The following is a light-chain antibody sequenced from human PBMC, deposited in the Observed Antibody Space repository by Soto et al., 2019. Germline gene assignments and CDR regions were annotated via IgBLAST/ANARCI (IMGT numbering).Light chain of an antibody. V-gene: IGLV1-40*01. CDR3: AAWDDSLNGWV. CDR1: SSNIGSTYD. Sequence: QSVLTQPPSVSGAPGQRVTISCTGSSSNIGSTYDVQWYQQLPGTAPKLLIHGNTNRPSGVPDRFSGSKSGTSASLAITGLQADDEADYYCAAWDDSLNGWVFGGGTKLTVL. J-gene: IGLJ3*02. CDR2: GNT.